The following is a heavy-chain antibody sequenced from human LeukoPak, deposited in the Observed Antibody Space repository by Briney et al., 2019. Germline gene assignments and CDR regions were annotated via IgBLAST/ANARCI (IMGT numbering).Heavy chain of an antibody. CDR2: IWYDGSNK. CDR3: AKRQWLGPPSR. V-gene: IGHV3-33*06. CDR1: GFTFSSYG. D-gene: IGHD6-19*01. Sequence: PGGSLRLSCAASGFTFSSYGMHWVRQASGKGLEWVAVIWYDGSNKYYADSVKGRFTISRDNSKNTLYLQMNSLRAEDTAVYYCAKRQWLGPPSRWGQGTLVTVSS. J-gene: IGHJ4*02.